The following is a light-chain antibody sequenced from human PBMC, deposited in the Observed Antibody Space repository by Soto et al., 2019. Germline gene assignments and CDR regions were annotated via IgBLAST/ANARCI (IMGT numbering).Light chain of an antibody. Sequence: QSALTQPPSASGSPGQSVAISCTGTSSDIGAYNYVSWYQQYPGKAPKLILYEVSTRPSGVPDRFSGSKSGNTASLTVSGLQADDEAHYYCSSYAGNNMYVAFGGGTKLTVL. V-gene: IGLV2-8*01. CDR2: EVS. J-gene: IGLJ2*01. CDR3: SSYAGNNMYVA. CDR1: SSDIGAYNY.